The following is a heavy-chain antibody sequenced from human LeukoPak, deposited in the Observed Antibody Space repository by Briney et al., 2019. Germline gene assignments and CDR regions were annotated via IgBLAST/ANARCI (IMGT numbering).Heavy chain of an antibody. Sequence: PSEALSLTCTVSGGAIRSHYWNWIRQPAGKGLEWIGRIYSSGYTNDNPFLKSRITMSVDMSKNQFSLRLNSVTAADTAVYYCARGEHSVGSWGQGMLVTVSS. CDR2: IYSSGYT. V-gene: IGHV4-4*07. D-gene: IGHD1/OR15-1a*01. CDR1: GGAIRSHY. CDR3: ARGEHSVGS. J-gene: IGHJ4*02.